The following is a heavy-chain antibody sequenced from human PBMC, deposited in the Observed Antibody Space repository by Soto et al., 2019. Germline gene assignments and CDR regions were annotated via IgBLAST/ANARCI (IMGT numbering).Heavy chain of an antibody. CDR1: GGSMISYY. CDR3: ARLGGSYAVPHFDY. J-gene: IGHJ4*02. D-gene: IGHD1-26*01. Sequence: SETLSLTCTVSGGSMISYYWTWIRQPPGKGLEWMGYIYYSGTTTNYNPSLKGRVTLSVDTSKNQFSLKLSSVTAADTAVYYCARLGGSYAVPHFDYWGQGTLVTVSS. CDR2: IYYSGTTT. V-gene: IGHV4-59*08.